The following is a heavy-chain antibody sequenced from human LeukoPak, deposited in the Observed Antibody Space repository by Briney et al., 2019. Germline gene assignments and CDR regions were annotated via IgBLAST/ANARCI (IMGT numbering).Heavy chain of an antibody. J-gene: IGHJ6*02. CDR3: ARVGVATIYTHYYYGMDV. CDR2: IYYSGST. CDR1: GGSISSYY. V-gene: IGHV4-59*01. Sequence: SETLSLTCTVSGGSISSYYWSWIRQPPGKGLEWIGYIYYSGSTNYNPSLKSRVTISVDTSKNQFSLKLSSVTAADTAVYYCARVGVATIYTHYYYGMDVWGQGTTVTVSS. D-gene: IGHD5-12*01.